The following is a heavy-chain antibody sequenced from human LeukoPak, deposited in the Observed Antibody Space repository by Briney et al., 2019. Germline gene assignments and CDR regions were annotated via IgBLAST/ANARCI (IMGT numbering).Heavy chain of an antibody. CDR3: AKGSRYCSSTSCYSVGDY. V-gene: IGHV3-23*01. J-gene: IGHJ4*02. D-gene: IGHD2-2*02. CDR1: GFTFSSYS. Sequence: PGGSLRLSCAASGFTFSSYSMNWVRQAPGKGLEWVSAISGSGGSTYYADSVKGRFTISRDNSKNTLYLQMNSLRAEDTAVYYCAKGSRYCSSTSCYSVGDYWGQGTLVTVSS. CDR2: ISGSGGST.